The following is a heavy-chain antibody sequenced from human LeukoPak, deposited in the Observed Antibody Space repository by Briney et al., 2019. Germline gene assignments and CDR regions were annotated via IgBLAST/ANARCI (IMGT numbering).Heavy chain of an antibody. Sequence: GGSLSLSCAASVFTFSIYAMSGARHARGKGLEGVSAHSGCGGSTFYADCVKRRLTISRDNSKNTLYLQMNSLRAKDTAVYYCAKDRYFDWLSRFAPWGQGTLVTFAS. J-gene: IGHJ5*02. CDR1: VFTFSIYA. D-gene: IGHD3-9*01. CDR2: HSGCGGST. V-gene: IGHV3-23*01. CDR3: AKDRYFDWLSRFAP.